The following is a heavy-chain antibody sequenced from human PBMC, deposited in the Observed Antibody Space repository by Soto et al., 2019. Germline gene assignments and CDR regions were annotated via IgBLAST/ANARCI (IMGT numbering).Heavy chain of an antibody. J-gene: IGHJ6*02. D-gene: IGHD3-10*01. V-gene: IGHV5-10-1*01. CDR3: ARRGLITMVRGLYYYGMDV. Sequence: PXESLKISCKGSGYSFTSHWISWVRQMPGKGLEWMGRIDPSDSYTNYSPSFQGHVTISADKSISTAYLQWSSLKASDTAMYYCARRGLITMVRGLYYYGMDVWGQGTTVTVSS. CDR2: IDPSDSYT. CDR1: GYSFTSHW.